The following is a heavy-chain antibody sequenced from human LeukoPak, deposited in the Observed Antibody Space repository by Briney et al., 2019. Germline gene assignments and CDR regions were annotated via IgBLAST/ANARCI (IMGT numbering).Heavy chain of an antibody. J-gene: IGHJ2*01. CDR3: TRGVPATISGWYFDL. D-gene: IGHD3-9*01. CDR2: ISSRGTT. V-gene: IGHV3-69-1*01. CDR1: GFNFIDYN. Sequence: GGSLRLSCAGSGFNFIDYNMNWVRQAPGKGLEWISYISSRGTTYYADSVKGRFTISRDNARNSLYLQGDSLTAADTAVYYCTRGVPATISGWYFDLWGRGTLVTVSS.